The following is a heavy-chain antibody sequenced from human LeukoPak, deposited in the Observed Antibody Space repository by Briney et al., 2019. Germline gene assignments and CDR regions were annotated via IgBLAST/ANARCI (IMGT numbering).Heavy chain of an antibody. J-gene: IGHJ4*02. CDR1: GFTFSAYA. Sequence: GGSLRLSCTASGFTFSAYAMMWVRQAPGKGPEWVSAIRGGGGSAFYADSVKGRFTISRDNSKNTLYLQMNSLRAEDTAVYYCAKSFGPFLPLYFDYWGQGTLVTVSS. CDR2: IRGGGGSA. D-gene: IGHD3-10*01. CDR3: AKSFGPFLPLYFDY. V-gene: IGHV3-23*01.